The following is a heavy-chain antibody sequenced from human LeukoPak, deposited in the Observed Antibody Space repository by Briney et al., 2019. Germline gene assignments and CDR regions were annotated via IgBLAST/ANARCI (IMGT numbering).Heavy chain of an antibody. CDR1: GFAFSSDW. Sequence: GGSLRLSCAASGFAFSSDWMHWVRQAPGKGLVWVSRINSDVSSTTYADSVQGRFTISRDNAKNTLYLQMNSLRADDTAVYYCARSVYSYYANWFDPWGQGTLVTVSS. V-gene: IGHV3-74*01. CDR2: INSDVSST. CDR3: ARSVYSYYANWFDP. J-gene: IGHJ5*02. D-gene: IGHD4-11*01.